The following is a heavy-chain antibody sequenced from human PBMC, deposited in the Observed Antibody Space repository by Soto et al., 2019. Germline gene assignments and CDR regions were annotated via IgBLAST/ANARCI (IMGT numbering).Heavy chain of an antibody. D-gene: IGHD1-1*01. CDR1: GGSFSGYY. V-gene: IGHV4-34*01. J-gene: IGHJ4*02. CDR3: AIVRRRYFDY. CDR2: INHSGST. Sequence: KPSETLSLTCAVYGGSFSGYYWSWIRQPPGKGLEWIGEINHSGSTNYNPSLKSRVTISVDTSKNQFSLKLSSVTAADTAVYYCAIVRRRYFDYWGQGTLVTVSS.